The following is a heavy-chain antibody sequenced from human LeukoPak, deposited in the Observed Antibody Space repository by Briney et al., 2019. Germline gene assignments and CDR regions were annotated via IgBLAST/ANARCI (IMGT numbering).Heavy chain of an antibody. CDR1: GGSIGGDY. CDR2: IYHTGAT. V-gene: IGHV4-59*08. D-gene: IGHD6-19*01. CDR3: AKYGKSGWSIDN. Sequence: PPETLSPTCTVSGGSIGGDYWTWIRQPPGKGLQYIGYIYHTGATNYNPSLKSRVTMSVDTSKNQFSLKLNSVTAADTAVYFCAKYGKSGWSIDNWGQGTLVTVSS. J-gene: IGHJ4*02.